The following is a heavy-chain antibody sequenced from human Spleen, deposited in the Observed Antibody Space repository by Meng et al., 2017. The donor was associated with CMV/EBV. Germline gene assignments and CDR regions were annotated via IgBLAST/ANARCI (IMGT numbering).Heavy chain of an antibody. CDR3: VWLNEERILGF. CDR2: LTSGGSGGTA. Sequence: FRPVRVCGFRLAPGVGRGWVARLTSGGSGGTADYAAPVRGRFSISRDDSKNMLYLQMSRLETEDTGVYYCVWLNEERILGFWGQGTLVTVSS. CDR1: FRPVR. D-gene: IGHD6-19*01. J-gene: IGHJ4*02. V-gene: IGHV3-15*01.